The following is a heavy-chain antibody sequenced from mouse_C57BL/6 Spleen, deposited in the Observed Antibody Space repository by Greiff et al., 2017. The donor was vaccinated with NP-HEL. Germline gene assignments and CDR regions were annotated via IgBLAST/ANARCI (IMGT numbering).Heavy chain of an antibody. J-gene: IGHJ2*01. Sequence: VKLQESGAELVRPGASVTLSCKASGYTFTDYEMHWVKQTPVHGLEWIGAIDPETGGTAYNQKFKGKAILTADKSSSTAYMELRSLTSEDSAVYYCTNLYYGSSYVDFDYWGQGTTLTVSS. CDR1: GYTFTDYE. CDR2: IDPETGGT. CDR3: TNLYYGSSYVDFDY. V-gene: IGHV1-15*01. D-gene: IGHD1-1*01.